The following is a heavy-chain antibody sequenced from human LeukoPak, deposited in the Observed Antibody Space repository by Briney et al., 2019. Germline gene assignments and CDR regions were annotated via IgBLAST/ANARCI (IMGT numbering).Heavy chain of an antibody. Sequence: ASVKVSCKASGYTFSIYDINWVRQAPGQGLEWMGWMNPTSGGTGYAQKFQGRVTISRDTSITTAYMELSSLTSEDTAVYYCARGSSSWYWFDRWGQGTLVTVSS. CDR1: GYTFSIYD. V-gene: IGHV1-8*01. CDR2: MNPTSGGT. CDR3: ARGSSSWYWFDR. J-gene: IGHJ5*02. D-gene: IGHD6-13*01.